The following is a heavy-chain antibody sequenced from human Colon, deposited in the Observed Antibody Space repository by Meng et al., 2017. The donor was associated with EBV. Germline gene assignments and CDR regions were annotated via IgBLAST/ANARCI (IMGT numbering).Heavy chain of an antibody. V-gene: IGHV4-34*02. D-gene: IGHD2-2*03. CDR1: GGSLSGYY. CDR3: ARTFGYCSNNNCPRTLGY. J-gene: IGHJ4*02. CDR2: INHSGSA. Sequence: QAQLQQWRAGLWQPSETLSLTCGVSGGSLSGYYWSWIRHFPGRTLEFIGDINHSGSANYNPSLRSRVTISVDTSKNQIFLNLHSVTAADTAVYHCARTFGYCSNNNCPRTLGYWGQGTLVTVSS.